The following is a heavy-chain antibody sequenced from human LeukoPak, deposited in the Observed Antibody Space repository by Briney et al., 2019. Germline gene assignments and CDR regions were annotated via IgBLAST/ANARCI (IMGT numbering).Heavy chain of an antibody. CDR1: GFTFSSYA. CDR2: ISGSGGST. Sequence: PGGSLRLSCAASGFTFSSYAMSWVRQAPGKGLEWVSAISGSGGSTYYADSVKGRFTISRDNSKNTLYLQMNSLRAEDTAVYYCAKGPRAYYDFWSGRANWFDPWGQGTLVTVSS. J-gene: IGHJ5*02. V-gene: IGHV3-23*01. CDR3: AKGPRAYYDFWSGRANWFDP. D-gene: IGHD3-3*01.